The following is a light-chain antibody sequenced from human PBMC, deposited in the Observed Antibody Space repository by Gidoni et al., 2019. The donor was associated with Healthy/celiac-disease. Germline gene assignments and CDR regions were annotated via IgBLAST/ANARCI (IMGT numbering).Light chain of an antibody. J-gene: IGKJ1*01. CDR2: WAS. CDR1: SVLYSSNNKNY. V-gene: IGKV4-1*01. CDR3: QQYYSTPRT. Sequence: SVLYSSNNKNYLAWYQQKPGQPPKLLIYWASTRESGAPDRFSGSGSGTDFTLTISSLQAEDVAVYYCQQYYSTPRTFGQGTKVEIK.